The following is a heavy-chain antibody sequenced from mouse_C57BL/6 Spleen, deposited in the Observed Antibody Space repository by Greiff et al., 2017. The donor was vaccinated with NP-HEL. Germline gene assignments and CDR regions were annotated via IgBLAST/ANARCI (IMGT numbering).Heavy chain of an antibody. J-gene: IGHJ1*03. D-gene: IGHD1-1*01. CDR2: ISHSGST. CDR3: ARGYGSPYWYFDV. CDR1: GYSITSDY. Sequence: VQLKESGPGLAKPSQTLSLTCSVTGYSITSDYWNWIRKFPGNKLEYMGYISHSGSTYYNPSLKSRISITRDTSKNQYYLQLNSVTTEDTATYYCARGYGSPYWYFDVWGTGTTVTVSS. V-gene: IGHV3-8*01.